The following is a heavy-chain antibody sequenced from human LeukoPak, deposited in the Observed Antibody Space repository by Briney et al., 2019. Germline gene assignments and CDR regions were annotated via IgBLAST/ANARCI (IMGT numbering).Heavy chain of an antibody. D-gene: IGHD6-13*01. CDR3: AKVSYGSSLPYFDY. J-gene: IGHJ4*02. V-gene: IGHV3-23*01. CDR2: ISGSGGST. CDR1: GFTFSSYA. Sequence: GGSLRLSCAASGFTFSSYAMSWVRQAPGKGLEWVSAISGSGGSTYYADSVKGRLTISRDNSKNTLYLQMNSLRAEDTAVYYCAKVSYGSSLPYFDYCGQGALVTVSS.